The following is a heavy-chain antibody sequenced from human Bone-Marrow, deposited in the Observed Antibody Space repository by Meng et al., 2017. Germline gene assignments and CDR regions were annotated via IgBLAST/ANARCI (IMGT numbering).Heavy chain of an antibody. Sequence: QVQLHQGGAGCFKPSETRSPTCAYYGGSVSGYNWSWIRQPPGKGREGIGEINHSESTNYNPSLKSRVTISVDTSKNQFSLKLSSVTAADTAVYYCARGLRAARPLLFGYWGQGTLVTVSS. CDR2: INHSEST. D-gene: IGHD6-6*01. CDR3: ARGLRAARPLLFGY. CDR1: GGSVSGYN. V-gene: IGHV4-34*01. J-gene: IGHJ4*02.